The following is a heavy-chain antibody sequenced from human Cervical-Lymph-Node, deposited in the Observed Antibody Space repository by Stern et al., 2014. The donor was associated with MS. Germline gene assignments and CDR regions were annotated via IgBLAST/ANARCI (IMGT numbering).Heavy chain of an antibody. J-gene: IGHJ5*02. CDR1: GGTFSKFP. D-gene: IGHD6-13*01. V-gene: IGHV1-69*01. Sequence: QVQLVQYGAEVTKPGSSVKVSCKASGGTFSKFPSSWVRQAPGQGLEWMGGIFPVFGKPTYAQEFQGRVTITADVSTSTVDMELSSLRSDDTAVYYCALSSETSDRWYSLGYDLWGQGTLVTVSS. CDR3: ALSSETSDRWYSLGYDL. CDR2: IFPVFGKP.